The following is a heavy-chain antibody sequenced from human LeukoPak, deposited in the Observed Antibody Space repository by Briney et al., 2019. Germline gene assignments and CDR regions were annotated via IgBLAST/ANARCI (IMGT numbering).Heavy chain of an antibody. CDR2: INHNGST. CDR3: ARPTPVSYYYGSGSYYKY. V-gene: IGHV4-34*01. Sequence: SETLSLTCGVYGGSFSGNYWSWIRQSPGKGLEWIGEINHNGSTNYNSSLKSRVTILVDTSKNQFSLKLSSVTAADTAVYYCARPTPVSYYYGSGSYYKYWGQGTLVTVSS. J-gene: IGHJ4*02. D-gene: IGHD3-10*01. CDR1: GGSFSGNY.